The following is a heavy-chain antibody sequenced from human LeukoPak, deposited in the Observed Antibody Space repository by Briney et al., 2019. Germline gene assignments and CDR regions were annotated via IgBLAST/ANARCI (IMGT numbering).Heavy chain of an antibody. CDR2: LYPGDSDT. V-gene: IGHV5-51*01. Sequence: GESLKISCKGSGYSFTNYWIGWVRQMPGKGLEWMGILYPGDSDTRYSPSFQGQVTISADKSISTTYLQWSSLKASDTAMYYCARKSSGWPGDFNYWGQGTLVTVSS. CDR1: GYSFTNYW. D-gene: IGHD6-25*01. CDR3: ARKSSGWPGDFNY. J-gene: IGHJ4*02.